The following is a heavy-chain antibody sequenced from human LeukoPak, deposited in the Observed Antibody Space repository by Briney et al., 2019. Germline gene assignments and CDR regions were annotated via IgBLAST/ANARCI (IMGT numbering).Heavy chain of an antibody. V-gene: IGHV4-39*01. Sequence: SETLSLTCTVSGGSISSSSYSWGWIRQPPGKGLEWIGSIYYSGSTYYNPSLKSRVTISVDTSKNQFSLKLSSVTAADTAVYYCARRGIFYGGKAFDIWGQGTMVTVSS. D-gene: IGHD4-23*01. CDR1: GGSISSSSYS. J-gene: IGHJ3*02. CDR2: IYYSGST. CDR3: ARRGIFYGGKAFDI.